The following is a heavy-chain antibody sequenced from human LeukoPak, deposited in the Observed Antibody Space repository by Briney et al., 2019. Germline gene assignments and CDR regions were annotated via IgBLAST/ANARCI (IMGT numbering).Heavy chain of an antibody. CDR2: IYTSGST. CDR1: GGSISSYY. J-gene: IGHJ4*02. V-gene: IGHV4-4*07. D-gene: IGHD3-22*01. Sequence: SETLSLTCTVSGGSISSYYWSWIRQPAGKGLEWIGRIYTSGSTNYNPSLKSRVTMSVDTSKNQFSLKLSSVTAADTAVYYCARGGYYDSSGYPTIFDYWGQGTLVTVSS. CDR3: ARGGYYDSSGYPTIFDY.